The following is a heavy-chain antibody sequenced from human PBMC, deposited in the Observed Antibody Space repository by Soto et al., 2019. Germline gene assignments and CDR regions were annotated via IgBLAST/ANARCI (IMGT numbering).Heavy chain of an antibody. Sequence: SETLSLTCTVSGGSIRSGYHWAWIRQPPGKGMEWVANIFHTGSTNYNPSLQSRVTISVDTSKNQFSLKLTSVTAADTAVYYCARDGSEWVDHNGMDVWGEGTTVT. D-gene: IGHD3-3*01. J-gene: IGHJ6*02. CDR2: IFHTGST. CDR3: ARDGSEWVDHNGMDV. CDR1: GGSIRSGYH. V-gene: IGHV4-38-2*02.